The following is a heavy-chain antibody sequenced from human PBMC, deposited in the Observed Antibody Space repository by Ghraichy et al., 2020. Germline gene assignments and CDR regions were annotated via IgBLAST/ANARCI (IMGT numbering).Heavy chain of an antibody. V-gene: IGHV3-66*01. CDR2: IYSGGST. Sequence: GESLRLSCAASGFTVSSNYMSWVRQAPGKGLEWVSVIYSGGSTYYADSVKGRFTISRDNSKNTLYLQMNSLRAEDTAVYYCAREGYDILTGSRNAYYYYGMDVWGQGTTVTVSS. CDR1: GFTVSSNY. J-gene: IGHJ6*02. CDR3: AREGYDILTGSRNAYYYYGMDV. D-gene: IGHD3-9*01.